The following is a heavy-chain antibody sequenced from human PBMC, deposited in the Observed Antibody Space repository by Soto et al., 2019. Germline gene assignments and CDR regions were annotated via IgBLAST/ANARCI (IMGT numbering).Heavy chain of an antibody. J-gene: IGHJ6*02. V-gene: IGHV4-4*02. Sequence: SETLSLTXAVSGGSISSSNWWSWVRQPPGKGLKWIGEIYHSGSTNYNPSLKSRVTISVDKSKNQFSLKLSSVTAPDTAVYYCAREGWSGYDSGLSYYYYGMDVWGQGTTVTVSS. CDR1: GGSISSSNW. D-gene: IGHD5-12*01. CDR2: IYHSGST. CDR3: AREGWSGYDSGLSYYYYGMDV.